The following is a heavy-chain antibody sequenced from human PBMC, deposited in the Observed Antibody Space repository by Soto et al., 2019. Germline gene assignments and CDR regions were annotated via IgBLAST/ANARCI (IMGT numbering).Heavy chain of an antibody. J-gene: IGHJ5*02. CDR1: GYTFTSCG. D-gene: IGHD4-4*01. CDR3: VRDPFPKIDYSKHWFDP. CDR2: ISAYNGNT. V-gene: IGHV1-18*01. Sequence: ASVKVSCKASGYTFTSCGISWVRQARGQGLEWMGWISAYNGNTNYAQKLQGRVTMTTDTSTSTAYMELRSLRSDDTAVYYCVRDPFPKIDYSKHWFDPWGQGTLVTVSS.